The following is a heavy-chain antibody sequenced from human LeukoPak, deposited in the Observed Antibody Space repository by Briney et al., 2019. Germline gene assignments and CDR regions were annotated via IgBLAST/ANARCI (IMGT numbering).Heavy chain of an antibody. Sequence: GGSLRLSCAASGFTFSSYGMHWVRQAPGKGLEWVAVISYDGSNKYYADSVKGRFTISRDNSKNTLYLQMNSLRAEDTAVYYCAKDELGSYWGQGTLVTVSS. D-gene: IGHD3-10*01. CDR3: AKDELGSY. CDR2: ISYDGSNK. J-gene: IGHJ4*02. CDR1: GFTFSSYG. V-gene: IGHV3-30*18.